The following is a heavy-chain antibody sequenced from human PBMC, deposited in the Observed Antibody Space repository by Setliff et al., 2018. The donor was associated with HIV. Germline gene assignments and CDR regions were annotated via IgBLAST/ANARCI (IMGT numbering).Heavy chain of an antibody. V-gene: IGHV1-3*01. Sequence: ASVKVSCKASGYTFTDYSIHWVRQAPGQSLEWMGWISGANGNTNFSQKFQDRVTFSRDISSGTAYMGLSSLRSEDTAVYYCARKGYFDFWGQGTLVTVSS. CDR2: ISGANGNT. J-gene: IGHJ4*02. CDR3: ARKGYFDF. CDR1: GYTFTDYS.